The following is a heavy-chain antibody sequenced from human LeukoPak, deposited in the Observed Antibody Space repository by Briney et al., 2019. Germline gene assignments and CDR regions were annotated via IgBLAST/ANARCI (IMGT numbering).Heavy chain of an antibody. CDR1: GGSISSGGYY. CDR2: IYYRGST. D-gene: IGHD5-18*01. Sequence: SETLSLTCTVSGGSISSGGYYWRWIRQHPGKGLEWIGYIYYRGSTYYNPSLKSRVTMSVDTSKNQFSRKLSSVTAADTAVYYCARLCIGTQLWQHAIDYWSQGTLVTVSS. V-gene: IGHV4-31*03. J-gene: IGHJ4*02. CDR3: ARLCIGTQLWQHAIDY.